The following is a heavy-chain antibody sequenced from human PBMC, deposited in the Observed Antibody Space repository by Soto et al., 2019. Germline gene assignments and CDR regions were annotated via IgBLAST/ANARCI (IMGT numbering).Heavy chain of an antibody. CDR2: INPSGGHT. D-gene: IGHD3-3*01. J-gene: IGHJ6*02. CDR1: GYTFTSYY. Sequence: ASVKVSCKASGYTFTSYYLQWVRQAPGQGLEWMGIINPSGGHTSYAQKFHGRVTITADESTSTAYMDLRSLRSDDTAVYYCAKDILEWLFGSGDYYYYGMDVWGQGTTVTVSS. CDR3: AKDILEWLFGSGDYYYYGMDV. V-gene: IGHV1-46*01.